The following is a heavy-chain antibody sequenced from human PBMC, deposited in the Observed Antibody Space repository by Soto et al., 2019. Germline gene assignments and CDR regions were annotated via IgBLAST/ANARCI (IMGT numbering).Heavy chain of an antibody. CDR1: GGSISSSNW. Sequence: QVQLQESGPGLVKPSGTLSVTCAVSGGSISSSNWWNWVRQPPGTGLAWIGEIYHSGNTNYNPSLRSRVTISLDKSKNQFSLRVKSVTAADTAEYYCARAWPSVDSYGSGVMDVWGQGTTVTVSS. CDR2: IYHSGNT. V-gene: IGHV4-4*02. J-gene: IGHJ6*02. CDR3: ARAWPSVDSYGSGVMDV. D-gene: IGHD5-18*01.